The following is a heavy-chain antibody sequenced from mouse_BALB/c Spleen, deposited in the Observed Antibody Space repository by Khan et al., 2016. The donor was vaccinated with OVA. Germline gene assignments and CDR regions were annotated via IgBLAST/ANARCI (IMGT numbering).Heavy chain of an antibody. D-gene: IGHD2-13*01. CDR2: ISDGGSYT. CDR3: ARGYYGDPFAY. Sequence: QLLESGGGLVKPGGSLKLSCAASGFTFSDYYMYWVRQTPEKRLEWVATISDGGSYTYYPDSVSGRFTISRDDAKNNLYLQMNSLKSEDTAMYNCARGYYGDPFAYWGQGTLVTVSA. CDR1: GFTFSDYY. V-gene: IGHV5-4*02. J-gene: IGHJ3*01.